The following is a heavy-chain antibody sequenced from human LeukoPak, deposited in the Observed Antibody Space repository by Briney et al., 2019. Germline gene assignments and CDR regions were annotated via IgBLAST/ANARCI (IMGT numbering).Heavy chain of an antibody. CDR3: ARNDYRDGYNYLDY. Sequence: ASVKVSCKASGYTFTSYAMNWVRQAPGQGLEWMGWINTNTGNPTYAQGFTGRFVFSLDTSVSTAYLQISSLKAEDTAVYYCARNDYRDGYNYLDYWGQGTLVTVYS. CDR1: GYTFTSYA. D-gene: IGHD5-24*01. J-gene: IGHJ4*02. V-gene: IGHV7-4-1*02. CDR2: INTNTGNP.